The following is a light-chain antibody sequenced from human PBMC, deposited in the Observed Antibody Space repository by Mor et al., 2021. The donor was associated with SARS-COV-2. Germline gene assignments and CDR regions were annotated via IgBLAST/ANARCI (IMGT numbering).Light chain of an antibody. CDR2: KAS. CDR1: QSISTW. CDR3: QQYLSYPLT. J-gene: IGKJ4*01. V-gene: IGKV1-5*03. Sequence: SQSISTWLAWFQQTPGKPPKLLIYKASNLESGVPSRFSGSGSGTDFALSISSLQPDDFATYFCQQYLSYPLTFGGGTKV.